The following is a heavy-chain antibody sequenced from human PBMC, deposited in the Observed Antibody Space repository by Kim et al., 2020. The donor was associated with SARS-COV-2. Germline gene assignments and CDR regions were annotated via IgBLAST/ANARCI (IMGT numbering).Heavy chain of an antibody. Sequence: YSQKFQGRVTITRDTSASTAYMELSSLRSEDTAVYYCARETESYYSLFDYWGQGTLVTVSS. CDR3: ARETESYYSLFDY. V-gene: IGHV1-3*01. J-gene: IGHJ4*02. D-gene: IGHD3-10*01.